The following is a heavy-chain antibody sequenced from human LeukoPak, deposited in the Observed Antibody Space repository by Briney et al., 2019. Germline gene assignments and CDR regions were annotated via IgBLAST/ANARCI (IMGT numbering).Heavy chain of an antibody. CDR1: GFTFSSYA. V-gene: IGHV3-15*01. Sequence: PGGSLRLSCAGSGFTFSSYAMSWVHQAPGKGLEWVGRIKSKTDGGTTDYAAPVKGRFTISRDDSKNTLYLQMNSLKTEDTAVYYCTTADYYYDSSDYWGQGTLVTVSS. J-gene: IGHJ4*02. CDR3: TTADYYYDSSDY. CDR2: IKSKTDGGTT. D-gene: IGHD3-22*01.